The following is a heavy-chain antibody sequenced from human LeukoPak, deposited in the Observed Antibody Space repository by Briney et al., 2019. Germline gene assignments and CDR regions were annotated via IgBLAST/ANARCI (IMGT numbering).Heavy chain of an antibody. V-gene: IGHV1-46*01. CDR1: GYTFTSYY. CDR2: INPSGGST. D-gene: IGHD6-6*01. J-gene: IGHJ3*02. Sequence: ASVKVSCTASGYTFTSYYMHWVRQAPGQGLEWMGIINPSGGSTSYAQKFQGGVTMTRDTSTSTVYMELSSLRSEDTAVYYCAREGPYSSSSPAFDTWGQGTMVTVSS. CDR3: AREGPYSSSSPAFDT.